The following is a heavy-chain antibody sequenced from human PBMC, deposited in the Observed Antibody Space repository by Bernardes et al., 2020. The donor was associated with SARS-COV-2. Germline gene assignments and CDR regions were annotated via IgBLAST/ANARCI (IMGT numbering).Heavy chain of an antibody. D-gene: IGHD3-22*01. CDR1: GASIASSSYY. Sequence: SETLSLTCTVSGASIASSSYYWAWIRQSPKKGLEWIDNIYYSGTTWYNPSLMSRASILIDTSNNHFSLRVTSMAAGDSAVYYCARRTLYGSSGNFDYWGPGTPVTVSS. V-gene: IGHV4-39*01. CDR2: IYYSGTT. CDR3: ARRTLYGSSGNFDY. J-gene: IGHJ4*02.